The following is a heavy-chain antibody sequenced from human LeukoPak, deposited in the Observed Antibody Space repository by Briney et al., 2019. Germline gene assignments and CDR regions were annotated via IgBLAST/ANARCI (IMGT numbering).Heavy chain of an antibody. CDR1: GFTFSTAW. CDR3: VRDLPRTSGP. D-gene: IGHD3-10*01. Sequence: XGSLRLSCVASGFTFSTAWMHWARQTPGKGLVWVSHINGDGRRINYADDVKGRFTISRDNAKNTLYLQMNSLRVEDTAVYYCVRDLPRTSGPWGQGTLVTVSS. CDR2: INGDGRRI. J-gene: IGHJ5*02. V-gene: IGHV3-74*01.